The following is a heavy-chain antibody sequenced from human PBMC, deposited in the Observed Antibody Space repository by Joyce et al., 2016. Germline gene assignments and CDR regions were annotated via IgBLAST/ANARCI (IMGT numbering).Heavy chain of an antibody. CDR3: AKALSPYYDYIWGRYLDAFDI. CDR2: SSGSGTST. Sequence: EVQLLESGGGLVQPGGSLRLSCAASGFTFSSYAMSWVRQGHGKGLEWVSASSGSGTSTYYADSVKGRFTISKDKSKNTLYLQMNSLRAEDTAVYYCAKALSPYYDYIWGRYLDAFDIWGQGTMVTVSS. CDR1: GFTFSSYA. V-gene: IGHV3-23*01. D-gene: IGHD3-16*02. J-gene: IGHJ3*02.